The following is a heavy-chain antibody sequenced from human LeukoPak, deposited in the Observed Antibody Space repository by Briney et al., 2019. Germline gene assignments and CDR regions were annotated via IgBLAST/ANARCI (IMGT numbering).Heavy chain of an antibody. Sequence: SETLSLTCTVAGGSISSYYWSWIRQPPGKGLEWIGYIYYSGSTNYNPSLKSRVTISVDTSKNKFSLKLSAVTAADTAVYYCARGVHGDYRWYFDLWGRGTLVTVSS. CDR2: IYYSGST. CDR3: ARGVHGDYRWYFDL. J-gene: IGHJ2*01. CDR1: GGSISSYY. V-gene: IGHV4-59*01. D-gene: IGHD4-17*01.